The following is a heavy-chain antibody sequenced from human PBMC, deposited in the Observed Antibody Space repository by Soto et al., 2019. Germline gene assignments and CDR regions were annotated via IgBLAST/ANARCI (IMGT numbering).Heavy chain of an antibody. CDR1: GGTFSSYA. D-gene: IGHD3-22*01. V-gene: IGHV1-69*13. CDR2: IIPIFGTA. J-gene: IGHJ4*02. Sequence: SVKVSCKASGGTFSSYAISWVRQAPGQGLEWMGGIIPIFGTANYAQKFQGRVTITADESTSTAYMELSSLRSEDTAVYYCATPYYYDSSGYTRLDYWGQGTLVTVSS. CDR3: ATPYYYDSSGYTRLDY.